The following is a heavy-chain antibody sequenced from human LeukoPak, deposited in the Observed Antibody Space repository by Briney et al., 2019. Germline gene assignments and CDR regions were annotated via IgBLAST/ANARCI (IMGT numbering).Heavy chain of an antibody. CDR2: ISGGSGYI. CDR3: AKSSGFSYGSGYSFDY. D-gene: IGHD5-18*01. V-gene: IGHV3-21*04. CDR1: GFSFSTYS. J-gene: IGHJ4*02. Sequence: GGSLRLSCAASGFSFSTYSMNWVRQAPGKGLEWVAYISGGSGYIYYADSVKGRFTVSRDNAENSLYLQMNSLRAEDTAVYYCAKSSGFSYGSGYSFDYWGQGTLVTVSS.